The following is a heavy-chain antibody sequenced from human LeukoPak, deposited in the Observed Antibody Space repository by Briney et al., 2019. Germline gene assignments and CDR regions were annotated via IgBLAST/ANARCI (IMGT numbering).Heavy chain of an antibody. CDR2: IYYSGST. D-gene: IGHD5-12*01. CDR3: ARTHIVATSLFDY. Sequence: SETLSLTCAVSGGSISSGGYSWSWIRQPPGKGLEWIGYIYYSGSTYYNPSLKSRVTISVDTSKNQFSLKLSSVTAADTAVYYCARTHIVATSLFDYWGQGTLVTVSS. CDR1: GGSISSGGYS. V-gene: IGHV4-31*11. J-gene: IGHJ4*02.